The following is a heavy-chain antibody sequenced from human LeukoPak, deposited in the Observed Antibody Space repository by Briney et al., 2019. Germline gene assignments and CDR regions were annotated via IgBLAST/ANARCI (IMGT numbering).Heavy chain of an antibody. Sequence: SVKVSCKASGGTFSSYTISWVRQAPGQGLEWMGRIIPILGIANYAQKFQGRVTITADKSTSTAYMELSSLRSEDTAVYYCARLQWLVRAFDYWGQGTLVTVSS. J-gene: IGHJ4*02. V-gene: IGHV1-69*02. CDR2: IIPILGIA. D-gene: IGHD6-19*01. CDR1: GGTFSSYT. CDR3: ARLQWLVRAFDY.